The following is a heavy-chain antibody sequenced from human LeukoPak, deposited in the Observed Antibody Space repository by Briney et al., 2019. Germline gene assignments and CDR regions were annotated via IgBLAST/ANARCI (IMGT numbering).Heavy chain of an antibody. J-gene: IGHJ4*02. CDR3: ARGRGIAARRWDY. Sequence: SETLSLTCTVSGYSISSGYYWGWIRQPPGKGLEWIGSIYHSGSTYYNPSLKSRVTISVDTSKNQFSLKLSSVTAADTAVYYCARGRGIAARRWDYWGQGTLVTVSS. D-gene: IGHD6-6*01. CDR2: IYHSGST. V-gene: IGHV4-38-2*02. CDR1: GYSISSGYY.